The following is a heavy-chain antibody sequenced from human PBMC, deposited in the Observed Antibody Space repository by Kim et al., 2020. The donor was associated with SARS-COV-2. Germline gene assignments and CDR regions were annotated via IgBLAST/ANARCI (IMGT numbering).Heavy chain of an antibody. D-gene: IGHD1-26*01. CDR3: TRGLGGGGDYFDF. V-gene: IGHV3-21*06. Sequence: YYADSVEGRFTISRDNGKNSLFLQMNSLRAEDTATYYCTRGLGGGGDYFDFWGQGTVVTVSS. J-gene: IGHJ4*02.